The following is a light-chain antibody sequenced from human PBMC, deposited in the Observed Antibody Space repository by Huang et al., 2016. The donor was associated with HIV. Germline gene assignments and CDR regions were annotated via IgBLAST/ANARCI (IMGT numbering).Light chain of an antibody. CDR1: QSVSDW. CDR3: QQYSSYSSWT. CDR2: KAS. Sequence: IQMTHSPSTLSASVGDRVTITCRASQSVSDWLAWYQQKPGKAPDLLIYKASKLEDGVPLRFSGTGYGTEFTLIISSVQSDDSATYYCQQYSSYSSWTFGQGTRLQIK. V-gene: IGKV1-5*03. J-gene: IGKJ2*02.